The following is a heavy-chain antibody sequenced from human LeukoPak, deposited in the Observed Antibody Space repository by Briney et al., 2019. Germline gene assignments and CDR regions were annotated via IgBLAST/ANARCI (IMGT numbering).Heavy chain of an antibody. D-gene: IGHD3-16*01. J-gene: IGHJ6*02. V-gene: IGHV3-7*03. CDR3: ARGGGLDV. Sequence: GGSLRLSCVVSGFTLNRCWMNWARQAPGKGLEWVASINHNGNVNYYVDSVKGRFTISRDNAKNSLYLQMSNLRAEDTAVYFCARGGGLDVWGQGATVTVSS. CDR2: INHNGNVN. CDR1: GFTLNRCW.